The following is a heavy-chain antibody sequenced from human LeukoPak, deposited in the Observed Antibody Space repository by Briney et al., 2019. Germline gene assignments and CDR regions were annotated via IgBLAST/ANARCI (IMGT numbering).Heavy chain of an antibody. V-gene: IGHV3-48*04. Sequence: GGSLRLSCAASGFTFSSYSMIWVRQAPGKGLEWVSYISPSSSTIDYADSVKGRFTVSRDNAKNTLYLQMNSLRVEDTAVYYCTRDRPHNWFDPWGQGTLVTVSS. J-gene: IGHJ5*02. CDR2: ISPSSSTI. CDR1: GFTFSSYS. D-gene: IGHD6-6*01. CDR3: TRDRPHNWFDP.